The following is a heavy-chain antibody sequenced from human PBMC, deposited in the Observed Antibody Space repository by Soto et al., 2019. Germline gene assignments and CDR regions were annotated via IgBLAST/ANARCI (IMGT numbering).Heavy chain of an antibody. V-gene: IGHV3-53*01. CDR1: GFIVSSKH. CDR2: IYSGGTT. CDR3: ARELDSSGYILGY. Sequence: EVQLVESGGGLIQPGGSLRLSCAASGFIVSSKHMSWVRQAPGKGLEWVSVIYSGGTTYYADSVKGRFTISRDNSKNTLYLQMNNLRAEDTAVYYCARELDSSGYILGYWGQGTLVTVSS. D-gene: IGHD3-22*01. J-gene: IGHJ4*02.